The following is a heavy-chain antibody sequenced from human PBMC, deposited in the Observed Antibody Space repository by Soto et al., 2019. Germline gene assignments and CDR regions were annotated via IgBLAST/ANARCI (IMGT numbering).Heavy chain of an antibody. D-gene: IGHD6-19*01. CDR2: ISHDGGAV. Sequence: QVQLVESGGGVVQPGRSLRLSCAASGFSFSTTGMHWVRQAPGKGLEWVAMISHDGGAVHFADSVKGRFTISRDDSTNILYLQMNSLRPDDTTVYYCAKDLYSSDWFNLFDSGGQGSLVTVSS. V-gene: IGHV3-30*18. CDR1: GFSFSTTG. CDR3: AKDLYSSDWFNLFDS. J-gene: IGHJ5*01.